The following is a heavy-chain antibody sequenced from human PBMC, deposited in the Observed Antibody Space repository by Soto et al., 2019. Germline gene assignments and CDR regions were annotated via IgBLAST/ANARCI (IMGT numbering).Heavy chain of an antibody. CDR1: GGSVNSGTYY. CDR2: IYYSGST. Sequence: QVQLQESGPGLVKPWETLSLACTVSGGSVNSGTYYWSWIRQPPGKGLEWIGYIYYSGSTYYNPSLRSRVTISTDTPKNQFSLKLSSVTAADTAVYYCARGQRPWEFFDYWGQGTPVTVSS. CDR3: ARGQRPWEFFDY. V-gene: IGHV4-61*01. D-gene: IGHD1-26*01. J-gene: IGHJ4*02.